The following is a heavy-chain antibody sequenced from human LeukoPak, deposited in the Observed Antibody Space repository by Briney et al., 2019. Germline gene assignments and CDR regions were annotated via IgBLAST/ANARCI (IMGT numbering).Heavy chain of an antibody. CDR1: GFTFSSYA. CDR3: ARGIPELLWFGELLSTWFDP. J-gene: IGHJ5*02. D-gene: IGHD3-10*01. V-gene: IGHV3-23*01. CDR2: ISGSGGST. Sequence: GGSLRLSCAASGFTFSSYAMSWVRQAPGKGLEWVSAISGSGGSTYYADSVKGRFTISRDNSKNTLYLQMNSLRAEDTAVYYCARGIPELLWFGELLSTWFDPWGQGTLVTVSS.